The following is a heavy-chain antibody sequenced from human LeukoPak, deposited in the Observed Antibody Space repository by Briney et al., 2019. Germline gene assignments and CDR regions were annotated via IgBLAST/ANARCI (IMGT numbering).Heavy chain of an antibody. CDR2: IYSGGST. Sequence: PGGSLRLSCAASGFTVSSNYMSWVRQAPGKGLEWVSVIYSGGSTYYADSVKGRFTISRDNSKNTLYLQMNSLRAEDTAVYYCARVQRYDFWSGYSMFFDYWGQGTLVTVSS. CDR3: ARVQRYDFWSGYSMFFDY. J-gene: IGHJ4*02. CDR1: GFTVSSNY. D-gene: IGHD3-3*01. V-gene: IGHV3-53*01.